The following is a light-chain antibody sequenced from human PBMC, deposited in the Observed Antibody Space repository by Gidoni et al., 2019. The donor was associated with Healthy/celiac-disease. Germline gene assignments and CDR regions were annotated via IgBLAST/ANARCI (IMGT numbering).Light chain of an antibody. V-gene: IGLV2-14*01. CDR2: EVS. CDR3: SSYTSSSTLV. CDR1: SRDVGGYNY. J-gene: IGLJ2*01. Sequence: QSALTQPASVSGSPGQSITLSCTGTSRDVGGYNYVSWYQQHPGKAPKLMIYEVSKRPSGVSNRFSGSKSGNTASLTISGLQAEDEADYYCSSYTSSSTLVFGGGTKLTVL.